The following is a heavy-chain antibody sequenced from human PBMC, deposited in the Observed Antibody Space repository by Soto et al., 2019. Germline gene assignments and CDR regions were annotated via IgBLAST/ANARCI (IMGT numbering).Heavy chain of an antibody. J-gene: IGHJ4*02. V-gene: IGHV4-39*01. D-gene: IGHD3-16*02. CDR1: GGSISSSSYY. Sequence: SETLSLTCTVSGGSISSSSYYWGWIRQPPGKGLEWIGSIYYSGSTYYNPSLKSRVTISVDTSKNQFSLKLSSVTAADTAVYYCARSWGSYRQDYWGQGTLVTVSS. CDR3: ARSWGSYRQDY. CDR2: IYYSGST.